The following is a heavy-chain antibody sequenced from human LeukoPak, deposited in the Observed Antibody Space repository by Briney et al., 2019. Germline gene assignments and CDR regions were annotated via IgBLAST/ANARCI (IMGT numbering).Heavy chain of an antibody. D-gene: IGHD3-10*01. CDR2: ISAYNGNT. J-gene: IGHJ6*02. CDR3: ASSKARGFRDYYYGMDV. V-gene: IGHV1-18*01. CDR1: GYTFTSYG. Sequence: ASVTVSCKASGYTFTSYGISWVRQAPGQGLEWMGWISAYNGNTNYAQKLQGRVTMTTDTSTSTAYMELRSLRSDDTAVYYCASSKARGFRDYYYGMDVWGQGTTVTVSS.